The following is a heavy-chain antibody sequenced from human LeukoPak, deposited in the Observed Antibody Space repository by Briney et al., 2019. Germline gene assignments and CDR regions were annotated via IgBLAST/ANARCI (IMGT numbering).Heavy chain of an antibody. CDR2: ISYDGSNK. V-gene: IGHV3-30-3*01. Sequence: PGGSLRLSCAASGFTFSSYATHWVRQAPGKGLEWVAVISYDGSNKYYADSVKGRFTISRDNSKNTLYLQMNSLRAEDTAVYYCARLEEQDYYYYGMDVWGQGTTVTVSS. CDR1: GFTFSSYA. D-gene: IGHD1/OR15-1a*01. CDR3: ARLEEQDYYYYGMDV. J-gene: IGHJ6*02.